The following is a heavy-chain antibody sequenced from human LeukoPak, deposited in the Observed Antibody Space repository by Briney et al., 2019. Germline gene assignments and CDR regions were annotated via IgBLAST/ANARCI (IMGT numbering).Heavy chain of an antibody. Sequence: GGSLRLSCGASGFTFNKYGMSWVRQAPGKGLEWVSAISGSGGSTYYADSVKGRFTISRDNSKNTLYLQMNSLRAEDTAVYYCAKAGLLWFGELLGGYYYMDVWGKGTTVTVSS. V-gene: IGHV3-23*01. CDR2: ISGSGGST. J-gene: IGHJ6*03. CDR1: GFTFNKYG. CDR3: AKAGLLWFGELLGGYYYMDV. D-gene: IGHD3-10*01.